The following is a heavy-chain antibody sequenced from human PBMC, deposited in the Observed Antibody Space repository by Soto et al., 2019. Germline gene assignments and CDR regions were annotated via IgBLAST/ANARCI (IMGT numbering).Heavy chain of an antibody. D-gene: IGHD3-22*01. V-gene: IGHV4-31*03. CDR3: ASDRGYYDSRGYYHQSYFNY. Sequence: QVQLQESGPGLVKPSQTLSLTCTVSGGSISSGGYYWSWIRQHPGKGLEWVGYIYYSGSTYYNPSLKRRVTISVDTSKNQFSLKLSSVTAADTAVYYCASDRGYYDSRGYYHQSYFNYWGQGTLVTVSS. CDR2: IYYSGST. CDR1: GGSISSGGYY. J-gene: IGHJ4*02.